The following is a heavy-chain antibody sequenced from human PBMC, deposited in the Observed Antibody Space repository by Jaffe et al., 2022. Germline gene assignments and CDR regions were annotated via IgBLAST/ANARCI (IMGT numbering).Heavy chain of an antibody. CDR3: VRTLDFWSGHDAFDI. Sequence: EVQLVESGGGLVQPGGSLKLSCAASGFTFSGSAMHWVRQASGKGLEWVGRIRSKANSYATAYAASVKGRFTISRDDSKNTAYLQMNSLKTEDTAVYYCVRTLDFWSGHDAFDIWGQGTMVTVSS. D-gene: IGHD3-3*01. CDR2: IRSKANSYAT. V-gene: IGHV3-73*02. J-gene: IGHJ3*02. CDR1: GFTFSGSA.